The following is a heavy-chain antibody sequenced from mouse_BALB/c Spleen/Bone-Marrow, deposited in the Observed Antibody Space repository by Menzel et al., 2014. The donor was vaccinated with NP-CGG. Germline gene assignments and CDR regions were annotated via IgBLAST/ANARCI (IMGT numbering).Heavy chain of an antibody. Sequence: LQQSGSELVRPGASVKLSCKASGCTFTSYWMHWVRRRPGQGLEWIGNIYPGSGSNNYDEKFKSKATLTVDTSSSTAYMQLSSLTSEDSAVYYCTRGDLRYAMDYWGQGTSVTVSS. D-gene: IGHD6-1*01. CDR2: IYPGSGSN. J-gene: IGHJ4*01. V-gene: IGHV1S22*01. CDR3: TRGDLRYAMDY. CDR1: GCTFTSYW.